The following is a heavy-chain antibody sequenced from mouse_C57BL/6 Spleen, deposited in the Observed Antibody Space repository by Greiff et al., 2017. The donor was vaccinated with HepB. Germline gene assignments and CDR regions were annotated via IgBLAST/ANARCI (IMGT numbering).Heavy chain of an antibody. V-gene: IGHV5-17*01. Sequence: DVKLVESGGGLVKPGGSLKLSCAASGFTFSDYGMHWVRQAPEKGLEWVAYISSGSSTIYYADTVKGRFTISRDNAKNTLFLQMTSLRSEDTAMYYCARQPYYYGSSPLDYWGQGTTLTVSS. CDR1: GFTFSDYG. J-gene: IGHJ2*01. CDR2: ISSGSSTI. D-gene: IGHD1-1*01. CDR3: ARQPYYYGSSPLDY.